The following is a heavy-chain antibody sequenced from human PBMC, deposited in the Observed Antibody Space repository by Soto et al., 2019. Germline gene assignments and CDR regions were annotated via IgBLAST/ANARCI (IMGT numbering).Heavy chain of an antibody. V-gene: IGHV1-69*01. J-gene: IGHJ4*02. CDR3: ARGGSGYVWFNEF. CDR2: IIPIFGTA. CDR1: GGIFSSYA. Sequence: QAQLVQSGAEVKKPGSSVKVSCKASGGIFSSYAISWVRQAPGQGLEWMGGIIPIFGTANYAQKFQGRVTITADESANTDYMDLSSLKSEDTAIYYCARGGSGYVWFNEFWGQGTLVTVSS. D-gene: IGHD3-22*01.